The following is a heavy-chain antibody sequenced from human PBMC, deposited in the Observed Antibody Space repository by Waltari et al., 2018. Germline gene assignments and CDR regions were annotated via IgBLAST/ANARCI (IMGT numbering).Heavy chain of an antibody. CDR2: IYYSGST. Sequence: QGQLQESGPGLVKPSETLSLTCSDSGGFISSHYWTCIRQPPGKGLELIGYIYYSGSTNYNPSLKSRVTISVDTSKNQFSLKLSSVTAADTAVYYCARRSSITAQYFDYWGQGTLVTVSS. V-gene: IGHV4-59*11. CDR3: ARRSSITAQYFDY. J-gene: IGHJ4*02. D-gene: IGHD6-6*01. CDR1: GGFISSHY.